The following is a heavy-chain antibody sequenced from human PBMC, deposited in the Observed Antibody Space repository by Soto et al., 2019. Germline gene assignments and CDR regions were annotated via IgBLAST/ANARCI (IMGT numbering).Heavy chain of an antibody. CDR1: GFTFSNAW. V-gene: IGHV3-15*01. CDR2: IKRKTDGGTT. J-gene: IGHJ5*02. CDR3: TTKRRAFWFDP. Sequence: GGSLRLSCAASGFTFSNAWMSWVRQAPGKGLEWVGLIKRKTDGGTTDYAAPVKGRFTISRDDSKNTLYLQMNSLKTADTYVYYCTTKRRAFWFDPWGQGTLVTVSS.